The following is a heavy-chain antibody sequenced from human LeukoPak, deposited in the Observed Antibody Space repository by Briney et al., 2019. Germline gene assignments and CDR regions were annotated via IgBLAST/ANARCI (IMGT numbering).Heavy chain of an antibody. CDR3: AGMRITTPTVRTLDY. CDR2: MYPSGET. Sequence: SETLSLTCTVSGGSISSYYWSWIRQPAGKGLEWIGRMYPSGETNYNPTLKSRVTISLDTSKNQFSLRLSSVTAADTAVYYCAGMRITTPTVRTLDYWGQGTLVTVSS. D-gene: IGHD1-14*01. CDR1: GGSISSYY. J-gene: IGHJ4*02. V-gene: IGHV4-4*07.